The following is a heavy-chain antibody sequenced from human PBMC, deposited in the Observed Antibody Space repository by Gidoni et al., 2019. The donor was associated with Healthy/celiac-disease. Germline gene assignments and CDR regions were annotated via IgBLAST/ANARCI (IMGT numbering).Heavy chain of an antibody. V-gene: IGHV3-9*01. Sequence: EVQLVESGGCLVQPGRSLIFFCAASGFSFVDYAMHWVRQAPGKGLEGVSGSSWNSGSIGYEDSVKGRFTISRDNAKNSLYLQMNSLRAEDTALYYCAKDIDDYGGNQPYFDYWGQGTLVTVSS. J-gene: IGHJ4*02. D-gene: IGHD4-17*01. CDR1: GFSFVDYA. CDR2: SSWNSGSI. CDR3: AKDIDDYGGNQPYFDY.